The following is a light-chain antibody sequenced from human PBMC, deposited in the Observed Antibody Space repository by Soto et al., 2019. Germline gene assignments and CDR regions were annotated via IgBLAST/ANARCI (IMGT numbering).Light chain of an antibody. J-gene: IGKJ1*01. CDR2: KAS. Sequence: DIQMTQSPSPLSASVGDRVTITCRASQSISSWLAWYQQKPGKAPKLLIYKASSLESGVPSRFSGSGSGTEFTLTISSLQPDDFATYYCQQYNSYSRTFGPGTKVEIK. CDR3: QQYNSYSRT. V-gene: IGKV1-5*03. CDR1: QSISSW.